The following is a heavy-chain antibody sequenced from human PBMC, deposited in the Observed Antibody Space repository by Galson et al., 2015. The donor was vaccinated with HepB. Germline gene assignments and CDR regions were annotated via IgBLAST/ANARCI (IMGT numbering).Heavy chain of an antibody. Sequence: SVKVSCKASGYTFTSYAMHWVRQAPGQRLEWMGWINAGNGNTKYSQKFQGRVTITRDTSASTAYMELSSLRSEDTAVYYCARGLGELYYYYYMDVWGKGTTVTVSS. CDR1: GYTFTSYA. J-gene: IGHJ6*03. D-gene: IGHD3-16*01. CDR2: INAGNGNT. CDR3: ARGLGELYYYYYMDV. V-gene: IGHV1-3*01.